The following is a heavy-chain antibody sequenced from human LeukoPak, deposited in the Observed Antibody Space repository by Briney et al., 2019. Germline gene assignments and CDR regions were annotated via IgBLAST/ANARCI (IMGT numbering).Heavy chain of an antibody. D-gene: IGHD6-13*01. CDR1: GGSISSYY. CDR2: IYYSGRT. J-gene: IGHJ5*02. CDR3: ARHPIAAAGTGWFDP. Sequence: SSETLSLTCTVSGGSISSYYWSWIRQPPGKGLEWIGYIYYSGRTNYNPSLKLRVTITVDTSKNQFSLKLSSVTAADTAVYYCARHPIAAAGTGWFDPWGQGTLVTVSS. V-gene: IGHV4-59*08.